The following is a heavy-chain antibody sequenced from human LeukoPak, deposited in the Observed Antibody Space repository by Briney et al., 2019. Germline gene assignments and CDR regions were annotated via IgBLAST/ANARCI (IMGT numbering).Heavy chain of an antibody. Sequence: SETLSLTCTVSGGSISSSSYYWGWIRQPPGKGLEWIGSIYYSGSTYYNPSLKSRVTISVDTSKNRFSLKLSSVTAAGTAVYYCARAPGRYFDWSPHFDYWGQGTLVTVSS. D-gene: IGHD3-9*01. J-gene: IGHJ4*02. V-gene: IGHV4-39*07. CDR3: ARAPGRYFDWSPHFDY. CDR2: IYYSGST. CDR1: GGSISSSSYY.